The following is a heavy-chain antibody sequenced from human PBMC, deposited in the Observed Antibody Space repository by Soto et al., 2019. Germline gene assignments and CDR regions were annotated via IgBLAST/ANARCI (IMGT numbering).Heavy chain of an antibody. V-gene: IGHV3-23*01. D-gene: IGHD3-16*01. J-gene: IGHJ5*02. Sequence: EVQLLESGGGLVQPGGSLRLSCAASGFTFSSYAMSWVRQAPGKGLEWVSVISGSGDSTYYADSGKGRFTISRDNSKNTLYLQMNSLRAEDTAVYYCARRGSGGWFDPWGQGTLVTVSS. CDR1: GFTFSSYA. CDR3: ARRGSGGWFDP. CDR2: ISGSGDST.